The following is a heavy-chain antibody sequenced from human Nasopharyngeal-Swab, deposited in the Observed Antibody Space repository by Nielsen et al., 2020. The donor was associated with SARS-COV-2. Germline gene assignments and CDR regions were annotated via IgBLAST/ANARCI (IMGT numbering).Heavy chain of an antibody. Sequence: GESLKISCAASGFTFSDYTMNWVRQAPGQGLEWVSSISSSGSCMYYTDSVKGRFTMSRDNAKNSLYLQMNSLRAEDTAFYYCASDSRYWGQGTLVTVSS. CDR3: ASDSRY. CDR2: ISSSGSCM. V-gene: IGHV3-21*01. J-gene: IGHJ4*02. D-gene: IGHD2-2*01. CDR1: GFTFSDYT.